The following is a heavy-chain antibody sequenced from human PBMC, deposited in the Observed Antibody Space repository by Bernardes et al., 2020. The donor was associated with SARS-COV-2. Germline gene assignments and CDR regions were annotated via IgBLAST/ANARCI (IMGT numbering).Heavy chain of an antibody. J-gene: IGHJ5*02. CDR3: ARGLTMVPWGWFDP. CDR2: ISAYNGNT. Sequence: ASVKVSCKASGYTFTSYGISWVRQAPGQGLEWMGWISAYNGNTNYAQKLQGRVTMTTDTSTSKAYMELRSLRSDDTAVYYCARGLTMVPWGWFDPWGQGTLVTVSS. CDR1: GYTFTSYG. V-gene: IGHV1-18*04. D-gene: IGHD3-10*01.